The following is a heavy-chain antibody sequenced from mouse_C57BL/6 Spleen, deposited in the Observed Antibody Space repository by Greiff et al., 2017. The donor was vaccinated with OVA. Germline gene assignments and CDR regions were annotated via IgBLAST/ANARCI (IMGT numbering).Heavy chain of an antibody. CDR2: IYPGDGDT. V-gene: IGHV1-82*01. J-gene: IGHJ2*01. CDR3: ARCGANYFDY. CDR1: GYAFSSSW. Sequence: QVQLQQPGPELVKPGASVKISCKASGYAFSSSWMNWVKQRPGKGLEWIGRIYPGDGDTNYNGKFKGKATLTADKSSSTAYMQLSSLTSEDSAVYFCARCGANYFDYWGQGTTLTVSS.